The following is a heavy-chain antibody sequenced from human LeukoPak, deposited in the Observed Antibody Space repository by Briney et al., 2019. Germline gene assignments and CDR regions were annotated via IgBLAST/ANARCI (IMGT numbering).Heavy chain of an antibody. CDR1: GFTFGDYA. CDR3: TRDPSGDYFVY. J-gene: IGHJ4*02. V-gene: IGHV3-49*04. CDR2: IRSKAYGGTT. Sequence: GGSLRLSCTASGFTFGDYAMSWVRQAPGKRLEWVGFIRSKAYGGTTEYAASVKGRFTISRDDSKSIAYLQMNSLKTEDTAVYYCTRDPSGDYFVYWGQGTLVTVSS. D-gene: IGHD3-10*01.